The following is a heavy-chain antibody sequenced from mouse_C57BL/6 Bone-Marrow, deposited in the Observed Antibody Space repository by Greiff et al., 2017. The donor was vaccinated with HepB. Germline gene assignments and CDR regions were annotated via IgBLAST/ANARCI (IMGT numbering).Heavy chain of an antibody. D-gene: IGHD2-3*01. J-gene: IGHJ1*03. Sequence: EVKLVESGPGLAKPSQTVFLTCTVTGISITTGNYRWSWIRQFPGNKLEWIGYIYYSGTITYNPSLTSRTTITRDTPKNQFFLEMNSLTAEDTATYYCARDVDGSDWYFDVWGTGTTVTVSS. CDR1: GISITTGNYR. V-gene: IGHV3-5*01. CDR3: ARDVDGSDWYFDV. CDR2: IYYSGTI.